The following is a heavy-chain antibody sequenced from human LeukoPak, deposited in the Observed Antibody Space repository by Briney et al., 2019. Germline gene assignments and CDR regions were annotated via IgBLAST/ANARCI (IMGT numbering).Heavy chain of an antibody. CDR2: IYYSGST. J-gene: IGHJ4*02. Sequence: SETLSLTCTVSGASISSYYWSWIRQPPGKGLEWIGYIYYSGSTNYNPSLKSRVTISVDTSKNQFSLKLSSVTAADTAVYYCARDNLAYYYDSSGYFFDYWGQGTLVTVSS. CDR1: GASISSYY. V-gene: IGHV4-59*01. D-gene: IGHD3-22*01. CDR3: ARDNLAYYYDSSGYFFDY.